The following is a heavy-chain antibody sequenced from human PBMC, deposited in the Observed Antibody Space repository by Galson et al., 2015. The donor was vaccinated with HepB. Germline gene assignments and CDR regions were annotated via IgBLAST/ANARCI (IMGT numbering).Heavy chain of an antibody. J-gene: IGHJ3*02. V-gene: IGHV5-51*01. Sequence: QSGAEVKKPGESLKISCKGSGYSFTSYWIGWVRQMPGKGLEWMGIIYPGDSDTRYSPSFQGQVTISADKSISTAYLQWSSLKASDTAMYYCARFFRSPIVVVVAATRGDAFDIWGQVTMVTVSS. CDR2: IYPGDSDT. D-gene: IGHD2-15*01. CDR1: GYSFTSYW. CDR3: ARFFRSPIVVVVAATRGDAFDI.